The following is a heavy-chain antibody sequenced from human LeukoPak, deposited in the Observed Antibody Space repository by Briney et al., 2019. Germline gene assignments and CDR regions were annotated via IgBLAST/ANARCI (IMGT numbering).Heavy chain of an antibody. J-gene: IGHJ4*02. CDR1: GFTFNNYG. CDR3: AKAGGSSGWYGIDY. V-gene: IGHV3-30*18. Sequence: PGGSLRLSCAASGFTFNNYGMHWVRQAPGKGLEWLAVISYDGSNKYYADSVKGRFTISRDNSNNTLYLRMNSLRAEDTAVYYCAKAGGSSGWYGIDYWGQGTLVTVSS. D-gene: IGHD6-19*01. CDR2: ISYDGSNK.